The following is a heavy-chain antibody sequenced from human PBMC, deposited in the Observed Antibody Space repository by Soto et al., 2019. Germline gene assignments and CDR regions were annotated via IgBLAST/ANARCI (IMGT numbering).Heavy chain of an antibody. Sequence: SETLSLTCAVYGGSFSGYCWSWIRQPPGKGLEWIGEINHSGSTNYNPSLKSRVTISVDTSKNQFSLKLSSVTAADTAVYYCARVYIGYCSGGSCVNWGQGTLVTVSS. CDR3: ARVYIGYCSGGSCVN. J-gene: IGHJ4*02. V-gene: IGHV4-34*01. CDR1: GGSFSGYC. CDR2: INHSGST. D-gene: IGHD2-15*01.